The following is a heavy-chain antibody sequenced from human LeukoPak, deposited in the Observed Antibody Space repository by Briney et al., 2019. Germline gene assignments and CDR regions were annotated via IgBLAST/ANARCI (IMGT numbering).Heavy chain of an antibody. CDR2: INHTGST. CDR3: ARDRTSSWSYYFDY. J-gene: IGHJ4*02. CDR1: GGSFSGYY. D-gene: IGHD6-13*01. Sequence: SETLSLTCAVNGGSFSGYYWSWIRQPPGKGLEWIGEINHTGSTNYNPSLKSRVTVSLDTSKNQFSLKLSSVTAADTAVYYCARDRTSSWSYYFDYWGQGTPVTVSS. V-gene: IGHV4-34*01.